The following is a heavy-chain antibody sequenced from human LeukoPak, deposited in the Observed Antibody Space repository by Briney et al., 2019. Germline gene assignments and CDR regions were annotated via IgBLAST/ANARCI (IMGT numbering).Heavy chain of an antibody. CDR3: ASSSSAYYYYYMDV. Sequence: GGSLRLSCAASGFTFSSYAMHWVRQAPGKGLEWVAVISYDGSNKYYADSVKGRFTISRDNSKNTLYLQMNSLRAEDTAVYYCASSSSAYYYYYMDVWGKGTTVTVSS. D-gene: IGHD6-6*01. V-gene: IGHV3-30*01. CDR1: GFTFSSYA. J-gene: IGHJ6*03. CDR2: ISYDGSNK.